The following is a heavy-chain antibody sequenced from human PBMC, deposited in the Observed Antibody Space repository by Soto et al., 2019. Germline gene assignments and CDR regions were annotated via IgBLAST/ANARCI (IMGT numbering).Heavy chain of an antibody. CDR2: MSPATGRTKT. V-gene: IGHV1-8*01. D-gene: IGHD3-22*01. J-gene: IGHJ5*01. CDR1: GYIFTDYD. Sequence: QVQFLQSGAEVKKPGDSVTVSCKASGYIFTDYDVSWVRQAAGQGLEWMGWMSPATGRTKTSYLPQYEDRTSMTWDTHVRTAYLEVRSLTTGDTAVNYCAKGGTAGYDFGVNPRGCSFDSWGQGTLVIVSS. CDR3: AKGGTAGYDFGVNPRGCSFDS.